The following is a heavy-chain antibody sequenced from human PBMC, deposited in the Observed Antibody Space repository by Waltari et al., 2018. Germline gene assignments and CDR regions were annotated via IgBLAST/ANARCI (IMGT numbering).Heavy chain of an antibody. CDR2: IYHSGST. Sequence: QVQLQESGPGLVKPSETLSLTCAVSGYSISSGYYWGWIRQPPGKGLEWIGSIYHSGSTYYNPSLKSRVTISVDTSKNQFSLKLSSVTAADTAVYDCYMVVAAVYYFDYWGQGTLVTVSS. V-gene: IGHV4-38-2*01. CDR3: YMVVAAVYYFDY. D-gene: IGHD2-15*01. J-gene: IGHJ4*02. CDR1: GYSISSGYY.